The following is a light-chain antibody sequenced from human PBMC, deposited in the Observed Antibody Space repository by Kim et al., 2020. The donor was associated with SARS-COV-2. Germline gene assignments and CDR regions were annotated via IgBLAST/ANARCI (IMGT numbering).Light chain of an antibody. V-gene: IGLV3-25*03. Sequence: PGQTARITCSGDALPNQYAYWYQQKPGQAPVLLIYNDSERPSGIPERFSGSSSGTTVTLTISGVRAEDEADYYCQSADNSDTYVVFGGGTKLTVL. CDR3: QSADNSDTYVV. J-gene: IGLJ2*01. CDR2: NDS. CDR1: ALPNQY.